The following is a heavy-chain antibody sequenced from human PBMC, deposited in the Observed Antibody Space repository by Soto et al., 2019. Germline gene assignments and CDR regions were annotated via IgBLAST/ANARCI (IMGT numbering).Heavy chain of an antibody. J-gene: IGHJ6*02. CDR2: INHSGST. D-gene: IGHD3-9*01. V-gene: IGHV4-34*01. Sequence: PSETLSLTCAVYGGSFSGYYWSWIRQPPGKGLEWIGEINHSGSTKYNPSLKSRVTISVDTSKNQISLRMRSVTAADTAVYYCARGLDDKDYYYYYGVDVWSQGTTVTVSS. CDR3: ARGLDDKDYYYYYGVDV. CDR1: GGSFSGYY.